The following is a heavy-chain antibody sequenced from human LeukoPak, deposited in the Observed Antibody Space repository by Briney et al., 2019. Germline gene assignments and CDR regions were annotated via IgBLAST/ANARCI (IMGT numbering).Heavy chain of an antibody. Sequence: ASVKVSCKASGYTFTGYYMHWVRQAPGQGLEWMGWINPNSGGTNYAQKFQGRVTMTRDTSISTVYMELSRLRSDDTAVYYCARDPLYGSGIYFFDFWGQGTLVTVSS. CDR1: GYTFTGYY. J-gene: IGHJ4*02. CDR3: ARDPLYGSGIYFFDF. CDR2: INPNSGGT. V-gene: IGHV1-2*02. D-gene: IGHD3-10*01.